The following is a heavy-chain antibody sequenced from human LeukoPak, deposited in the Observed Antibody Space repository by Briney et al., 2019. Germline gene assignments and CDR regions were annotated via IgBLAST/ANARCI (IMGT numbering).Heavy chain of an antibody. V-gene: IGHV3-7*01. D-gene: IGHD6-13*01. CDR1: GFIFSDYW. CDR3: ARETTAGGYTSSWYDY. Sequence: GGSLRLSCAASGFIFSDYWMSWVRQAPGKGLEWVANIKQDGSEKYYVDSVKGRFTISRDNAKNSLYLQMYSLGAEDTAVYYCARETTAGGYTSSWYDYWGQGTLVTVSS. CDR2: IKQDGSEK. J-gene: IGHJ4*02.